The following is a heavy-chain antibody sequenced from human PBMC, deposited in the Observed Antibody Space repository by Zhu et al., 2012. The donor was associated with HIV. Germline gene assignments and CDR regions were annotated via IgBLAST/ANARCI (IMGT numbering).Heavy chain of an antibody. V-gene: IGHV4-34*01. D-gene: IGHD4-17*01. CDR2: INHSGRT. CDR1: GGSFSGYY. CDR3: AGHQSDGDYVFHWFDP. J-gene: IGHJ5*02. Sequence: QVQLQQWGAGLLKPSETLSLTCAVYGGSFSGYYWSWIRQPPGKGLEWIGEINHSGRTNYNPSLKSRVTISIDTSKNQFSLRLSSVTAADTAVFYCAGHQSDGDYVFHWFDPWGQGTLVTVSS.